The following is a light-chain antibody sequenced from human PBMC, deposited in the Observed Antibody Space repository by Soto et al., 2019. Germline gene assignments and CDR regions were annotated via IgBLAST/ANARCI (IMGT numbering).Light chain of an antibody. Sequence: DIQMTQSPSTLSASVGDRVTITCRASQSISTWLAWYQQKTGKAPELLIYQASNLETGVPSRFSGSGSGTEFTLTISRLQPDDFATYYCLQYNSYWTFDQGTKVEIK. CDR2: QAS. V-gene: IGKV1-5*03. CDR3: LQYNSYWT. CDR1: QSISTW. J-gene: IGKJ1*01.